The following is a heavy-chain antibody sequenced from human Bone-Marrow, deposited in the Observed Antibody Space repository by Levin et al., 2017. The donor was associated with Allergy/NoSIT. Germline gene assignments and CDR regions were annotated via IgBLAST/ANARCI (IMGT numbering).Heavy chain of an antibody. CDR3: ASLGIQLWQAIDY. CDR2: MNPNSGNT. J-gene: IGHJ4*02. CDR1: GYTFTSYD. V-gene: IGHV1-8*01. D-gene: IGHD5-18*01. Sequence: ASVKVSCKASGYTFTSYDINWVRQATGQGLEWMGWMNPNSGNTGYAQKFQGRVTMTRNTSISTAYMELSSLRSEDTAVYYCASLGIQLWQAIDYWGQGTLVTVSS.